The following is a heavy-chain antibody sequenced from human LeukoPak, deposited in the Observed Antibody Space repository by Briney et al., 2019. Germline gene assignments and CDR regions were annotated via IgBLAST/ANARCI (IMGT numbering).Heavy chain of an antibody. CDR1: GYSFTSYW. Sequence: NPGESLKISCKGSGYSFTSYWISWVRQMPGKGLEWMGRIDPSDSYTNYSPSFQGHVTISADKSISTAYLQWSSLKASDTAMYYCARQTGTGLFWFDYWGQGTLVTVSS. V-gene: IGHV5-10-1*01. CDR2: IDPSDSYT. D-gene: IGHD6-13*01. J-gene: IGHJ4*02. CDR3: ARQTGTGLFWFDY.